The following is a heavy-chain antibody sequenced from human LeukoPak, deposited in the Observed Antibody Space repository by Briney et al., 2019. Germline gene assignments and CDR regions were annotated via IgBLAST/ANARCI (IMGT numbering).Heavy chain of an antibody. J-gene: IGHJ4*02. V-gene: IGHV1-24*01. CDR1: GYTLTELS. D-gene: IGHD1-1*01. CDR3: ARVQYNWNDQPFDF. Sequence: ASVKVSCKVSGYTLTELSMHWVRQAPGKGLEWMGGFDPEDGETIYAQKFQGRVTMTEDTSTDTAYMELSSLRSEDTAVYYCARVQYNWNDQPFDFWGQGTLVTVSS. CDR2: FDPEDGET.